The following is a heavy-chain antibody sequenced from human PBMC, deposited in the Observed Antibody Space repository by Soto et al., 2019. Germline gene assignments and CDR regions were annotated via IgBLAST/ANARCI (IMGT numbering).Heavy chain of an antibody. CDR1: GYSLTDLS. J-gene: IGHJ4*02. V-gene: IGHV1-24*01. D-gene: IGHD2-15*01. CDR2: FDPEDGEI. Sequence: ASVKVSCKVSGYSLTDLSIHWVRQAPGKGPEWMGGFDPEDGEIKFAQNFQGRVTMTEDTPTNTAYMELSSLRSEDTAIYYCATGRRRLVNLYYFDLWGQGTLVTVSS. CDR3: ATGRRRLVNLYYFDL.